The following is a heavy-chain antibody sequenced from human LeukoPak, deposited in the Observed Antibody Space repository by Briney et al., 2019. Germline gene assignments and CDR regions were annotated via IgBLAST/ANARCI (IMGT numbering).Heavy chain of an antibody. CDR3: LSGSGYYYYYYGMDV. CDR1: GFTFSNAW. Sequence: GGTLRLSCAASGFTFSNAWMSWVRQAPGKGLEWVGRIKSKTDGGTTDYAAPVKGRFTISRDDSKNTLYLQMNSLKTEDTAVYYCLSGSGYYYYYYGMDVWGQGTTVTVSS. CDR2: IKSKTDGGTT. J-gene: IGHJ6*02. D-gene: IGHD3-22*01. V-gene: IGHV3-15*01.